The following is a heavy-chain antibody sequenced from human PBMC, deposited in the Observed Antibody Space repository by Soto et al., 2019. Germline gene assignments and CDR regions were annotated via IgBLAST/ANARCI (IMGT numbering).Heavy chain of an antibody. V-gene: IGHV3-7*04. J-gene: IGHJ4*02. CDR3: VGGSGWVQID. CDR1: GFTFSTYW. D-gene: IGHD6-19*01. CDR2: IKQDGSET. Sequence: LRLSCAASGFTFSTYWMSWVRQAPGKGLEWVAIIKQDGSETYYVDSVKGRFTISRDNGKNSLYLQMNSLSVEDTALYYCVGGSGWVQIDWGQGTQVTVSS.